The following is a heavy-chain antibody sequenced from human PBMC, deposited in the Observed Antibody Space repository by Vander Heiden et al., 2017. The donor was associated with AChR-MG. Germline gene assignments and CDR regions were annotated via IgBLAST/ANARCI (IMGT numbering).Heavy chain of an antibody. CDR2: IYWNDDK. V-gene: IGHV2-5*01. CDR1: GFSLSTSGVR. CDR3: AHTPYILFDP. D-gene: IGHD4-4*01. J-gene: IGHJ5*02. Sequence: QITLKESGPTLVKPTQTLTLTCTFSGFSLSTSGVRVGGIRQHPVKALDRLALIYWNDDKRHSPALKSRLTITKDTSKNQGMLTMTNMDPVDTATYYGAHTPYILFDPWGQGTLVTVSS.